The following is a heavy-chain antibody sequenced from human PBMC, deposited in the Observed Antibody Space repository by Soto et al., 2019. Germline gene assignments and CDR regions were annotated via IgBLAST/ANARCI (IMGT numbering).Heavy chain of an antibody. CDR1: GFTFSSYA. Sequence: GGSLRLSCAASGFTFSSYAMSWVRQAPGKGLEWVSAISGSGGSTYYADSVKGRLTISRDNSKNTLYLQMNSLRAEDTAVYYCAKLAAQQLSENWFDPWGQGTLVTVSS. CDR3: AKLAAQQLSENWFDP. D-gene: IGHD2-2*01. J-gene: IGHJ5*02. V-gene: IGHV3-23*01. CDR2: ISGSGGST.